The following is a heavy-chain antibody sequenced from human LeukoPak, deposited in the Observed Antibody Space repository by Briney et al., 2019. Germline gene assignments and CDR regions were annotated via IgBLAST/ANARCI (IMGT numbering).Heavy chain of an antibody. CDR3: AKDLYGSGLMDV. CDR1: GFTFSSYG. Sequence: GGSLRLSCAASGFTFSSYGMHWVRQAPGKGLEWVAVIWYDGSNTYYADSVEGRFTISGDNSKNTLYLQMNSLRAEDTAVNYCAKDLYGSGLMDVWGKGTTVTVSS. J-gene: IGHJ6*03. V-gene: IGHV3-33*06. CDR2: IWYDGSNT. D-gene: IGHD3-10*01.